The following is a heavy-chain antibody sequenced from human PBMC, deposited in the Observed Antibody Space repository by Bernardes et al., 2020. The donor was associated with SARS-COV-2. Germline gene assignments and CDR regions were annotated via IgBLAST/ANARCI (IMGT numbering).Heavy chain of an antibody. CDR2: ISAHNGNT. CDR3: ARLPSYSDDYYYYGMDV. J-gene: IGHJ6*02. Sequence: ASVKVSCKASGYTFTTYGISWVRQAPGQGLEWMGWISAHNGNTNYAQKVQGRVTMTTDTSTSTAYMELRSLRSDDTAVYYCARLPSYSDDYYYYGMDVWGQGTTVTVS. CDR1: GYTFTTYG. D-gene: IGHD4-17*01. V-gene: IGHV1-18*04.